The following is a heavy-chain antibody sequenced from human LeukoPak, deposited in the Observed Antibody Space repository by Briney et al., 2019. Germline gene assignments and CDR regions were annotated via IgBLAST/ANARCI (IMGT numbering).Heavy chain of an antibody. J-gene: IGHJ4*02. CDR3: ARLGYCSGGSCYQIDY. Sequence: SETLSLPCAVYGGSFSGYYWSWIRQPPGKGLEWIGEINHSRSTNYNPSPKSRVTISVDTSKNQFSLKLSSVTAADTAVYYCARLGYCSGGSCYQIDYWRQGTLVTVSS. D-gene: IGHD2-15*01. CDR1: GGSFSGYY. V-gene: IGHV4-34*01. CDR2: INHSRST.